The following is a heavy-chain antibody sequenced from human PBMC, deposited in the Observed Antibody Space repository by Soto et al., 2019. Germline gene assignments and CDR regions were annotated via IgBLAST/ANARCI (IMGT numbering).Heavy chain of an antibody. D-gene: IGHD3-10*01. J-gene: IGHJ4*02. Sequence: EVQLLESGGGLVQPGGSLRLSCAASGFTFNNYAMTWVRQAPGKGLEWVLAISGGGETTSYADSVKGRFTVSRHGSKNPLYLQMSSLRAEDTALYYCAKGRGGSGSLPPRVDFWGQGTLVTVSS. CDR3: AKGRGGSGSLPPRVDF. V-gene: IGHV3-23*01. CDR1: GFTFNNYA. CDR2: ISGGGETT.